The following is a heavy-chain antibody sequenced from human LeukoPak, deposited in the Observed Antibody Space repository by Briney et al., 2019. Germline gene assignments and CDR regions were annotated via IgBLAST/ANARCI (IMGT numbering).Heavy chain of an antibody. CDR1: GFTFSDYY. D-gene: IGHD3-22*01. Sequence: LRLSCAASGFTFSDYYMSWIRQPPGKGLEWIGSIYYSGSTYFNPSLKSRVTISVDTSKNQLSLRLSSVTAADTAVYYCARHDSSGLYNAFDIWGQGTMVAVSS. V-gene: IGHV4-39*01. CDR3: ARHDSSGLYNAFDI. CDR2: IYYSGST. J-gene: IGHJ3*02.